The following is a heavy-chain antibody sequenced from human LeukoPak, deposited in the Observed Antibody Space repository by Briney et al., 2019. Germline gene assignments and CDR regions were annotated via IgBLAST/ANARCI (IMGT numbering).Heavy chain of an antibody. Sequence: GGSLRFSCAASGFTFSSYSMNWVRQAPGKGLEGVSSLSISSTYIYYADSGKGRFTISRDNAKNSLYLQMNSLRAEDTAVYYCARADYCSGGSCYPLHFDYWGQGTLVTVSS. CDR1: GFTFSSYS. J-gene: IGHJ4*02. CDR2: LSISSTYI. D-gene: IGHD2-15*01. V-gene: IGHV3-21*01. CDR3: ARADYCSGGSCYPLHFDY.